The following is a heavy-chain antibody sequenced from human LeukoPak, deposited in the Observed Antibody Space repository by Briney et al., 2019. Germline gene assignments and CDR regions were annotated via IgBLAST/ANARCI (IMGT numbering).Heavy chain of an antibody. J-gene: IGHJ4*02. CDR2: LRYDGSTA. D-gene: IGHD1-26*01. CDR1: GFTLSSYG. CDR3: AKDPYGGTYPSYFDY. V-gene: IGHV3-30*02. Sequence: GGSLRLSCAASGFTLSSYGMNWVRQAPGKGLDWVAFLRYDGSTAFYEDSVKGRFAISRDSSKNTLYLQMNSLTPADTAIYYCAKDPYGGTYPSYFDYWGQGTLVAVSS.